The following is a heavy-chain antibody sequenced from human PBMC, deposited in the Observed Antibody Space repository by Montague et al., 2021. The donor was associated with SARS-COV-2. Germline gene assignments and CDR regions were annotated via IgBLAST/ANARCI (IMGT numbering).Heavy chain of an antibody. J-gene: IGHJ6*02. CDR2: TYYRSKRNN. D-gene: IGHD1-1*01. Sequence: CAISGDSVAVKRATCKWEKHTPESGLAWQGGTYYRSKRNNDYAVSVRGRVTINPDTSKNQFSLQLNSVTPEDTAIYYCTSGREGNYNVMDVWGQGTTVTVSS. CDR1: GDSVAVKRAT. CDR3: TSGREGNYNVMDV. V-gene: IGHV6-1*01.